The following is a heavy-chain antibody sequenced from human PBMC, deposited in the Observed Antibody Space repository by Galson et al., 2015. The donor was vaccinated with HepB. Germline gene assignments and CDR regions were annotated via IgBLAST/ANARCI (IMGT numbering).Heavy chain of an antibody. CDR1: GDSVSSNSAA. CDR2: TYYRSKWYN. V-gene: IGHV6-1*01. J-gene: IGHJ4*02. Sequence: CAISGDSVSSNSAAWNWIRQSPSRGLEWLGRTYYRSKWYNDYAVSVKSRITINPDTSKNQFSLQLNSVTPEDTAVYYCARDLYEGYSSSWYSGDFDYWGQGTLVTVSS. CDR3: ARDLYEGYSSSWYSGDFDY. D-gene: IGHD6-13*01.